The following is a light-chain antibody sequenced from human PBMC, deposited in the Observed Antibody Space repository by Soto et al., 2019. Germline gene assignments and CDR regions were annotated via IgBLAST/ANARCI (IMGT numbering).Light chain of an antibody. V-gene: IGLV1-44*01. J-gene: IGLJ1*01. CDR3: AAWDDSLNGYV. CDR2: GNN. Sequence: VLTQPPSASGTPGQRVTISCSGSSSNIGSNTVNWYQQLPGTAPKLLIYGNNQRPSGVPDRFSGSKSGTSASLAISGLQSEDEADYYCAAWDDSLNGYVFGTGTKVTVL. CDR1: SSNIGSNT.